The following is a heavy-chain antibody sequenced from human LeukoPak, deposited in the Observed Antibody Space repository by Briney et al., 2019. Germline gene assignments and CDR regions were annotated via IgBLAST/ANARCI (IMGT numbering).Heavy chain of an antibody. CDR2: ISASGDVT. J-gene: IGHJ4*02. V-gene: IGHV3-23*01. CDR1: RFSFSTYP. Sequence: GGSLRLSCAASRFSFSTYPMGWVRQAPGKGLEWVSGISASGDVTFHADPVKGRFTISRDNSKNTLYLQMNSLRAEDTAVYYCAKDLLGYCSSTSCWIYDYWGQGTLVTVSS. D-gene: IGHD2-2*01. CDR3: AKDLLGYCSSTSCWIYDY.